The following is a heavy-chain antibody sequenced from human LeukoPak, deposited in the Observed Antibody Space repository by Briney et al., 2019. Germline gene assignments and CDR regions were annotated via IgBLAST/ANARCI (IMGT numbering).Heavy chain of an antibody. CDR1: GFTFSNAW. CDR3: TTYYYGSGSTFDY. D-gene: IGHD3-10*01. CDR2: IKSKTDGGTT. V-gene: IGHV3-15*01. Sequence: GGSLRLSCAASGFTFSNAWMSWVRQAPGKGLEWIGRIKSKTDGGTTDYAAPVKGRFTISRDDSKNTLYLQMNSLKTEDTAVYYCTTYYYGSGSTFDYWGQGTLVTVSS. J-gene: IGHJ4*02.